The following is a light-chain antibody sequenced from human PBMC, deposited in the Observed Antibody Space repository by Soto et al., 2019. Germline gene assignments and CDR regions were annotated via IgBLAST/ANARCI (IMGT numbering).Light chain of an antibody. CDR3: MQQYNDYSAWT. CDR1: QSLLDSDDGNTY. CDR2: TVS. V-gene: IGKV2-40*01. J-gene: IGKJ1*01. Sequence: DIVMTQTPLSLPVTPGEPASISCRSSQSLLDSDDGNTYLDWYLQKPGQSPQLLIYTVSYRASGVPDRFSGSGSGTAFTLKISRVEAEDVGVYYCMQQYNDYSAWTFGQGTKVDIK.